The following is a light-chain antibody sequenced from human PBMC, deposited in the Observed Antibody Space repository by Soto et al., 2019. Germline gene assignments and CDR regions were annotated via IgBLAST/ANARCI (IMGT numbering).Light chain of an antibody. V-gene: IGLV1-40*01. CDR3: QSYDSSLSALYV. Sequence: QSALTQPPSVSGAPGQRVTISCTGSSSNIGAGYDVHWYQQLPGTAPKLLIYGNSNRPSGVPDRFSGSKSGTSASLAITGLQAEDEADYYCQSYDSSLSALYVFGTGTKVXVL. J-gene: IGLJ1*01. CDR2: GNS. CDR1: SSNIGAGYD.